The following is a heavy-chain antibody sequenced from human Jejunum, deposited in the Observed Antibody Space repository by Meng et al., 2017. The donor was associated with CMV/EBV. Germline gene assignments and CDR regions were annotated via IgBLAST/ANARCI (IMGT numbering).Heavy chain of an antibody. J-gene: IGHJ5*02. CDR3: VDYSSSYGWFDP. CDR2: IYYSGST. V-gene: IGHV4-39*01. CDR1: GGSISSSSYY. Sequence: VSGGSISSSSYYWGWIRQPPGRGLEWIASIYYSGSTFYSPSLKSRVTISVDTSKNHFSLMLTSVTAADTAVYYCVDYSSSYGWFDPWGQGTLVTVSS. D-gene: IGHD6-6*01.